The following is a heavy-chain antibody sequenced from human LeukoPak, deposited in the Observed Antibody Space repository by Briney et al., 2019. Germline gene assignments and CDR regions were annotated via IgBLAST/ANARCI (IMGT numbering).Heavy chain of an antibody. CDR3: ARYRSGSNKGFDY. CDR2: ISGSGSDM. J-gene: IGHJ4*02. CDR1: GLSFSDYY. D-gene: IGHD6-19*01. Sequence: GGSLRLSCVASGLSFSDYYMSWIRQAPETGLEWVSYISGSGSDMYYADSVKGRFTISRDNAKNSLSLQMNSLRAEDTAVYYCARYRSGSNKGFDYWGQGTPVTVSS. V-gene: IGHV3-11*01.